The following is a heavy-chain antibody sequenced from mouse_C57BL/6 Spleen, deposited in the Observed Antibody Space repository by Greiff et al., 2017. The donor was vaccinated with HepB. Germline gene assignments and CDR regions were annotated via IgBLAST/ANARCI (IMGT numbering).Heavy chain of an antibody. Sequence: EVQLQQSGPELVKPGASVKMSCKASGYTFTDYNMHWVKQSHGKSLEWIGYINPNNGGTSYNQKFKGKATLTVNKSSSTAYMELRSLTSEDSAVYYCARGAAQATMAMDYWGQGTSVTVSS. CDR1: GYTFTDYN. V-gene: IGHV1-22*01. CDR2: INPNNGGT. J-gene: IGHJ4*01. D-gene: IGHD3-2*02. CDR3: ARGAAQATMAMDY.